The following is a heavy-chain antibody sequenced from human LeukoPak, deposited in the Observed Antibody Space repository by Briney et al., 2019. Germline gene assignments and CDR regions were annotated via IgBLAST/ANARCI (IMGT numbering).Heavy chain of an antibody. J-gene: IGHJ6*02. CDR1: GFTFSSYA. CDR3: ARAGGAAAGTRYYYYYYGMDV. Sequence: GGSLRLSCAASGFTFSSYAMHWVRQAPGKGLEWVAVISYDGSNKYYADSVKDRFTISRDNSKNTLYLQMNSLRAEDTAVYYCARAGGAAAGTRYYYYYYGMDVWGQGTTVTVSS. D-gene: IGHD6-13*01. CDR2: ISYDGSNK. V-gene: IGHV3-30-3*01.